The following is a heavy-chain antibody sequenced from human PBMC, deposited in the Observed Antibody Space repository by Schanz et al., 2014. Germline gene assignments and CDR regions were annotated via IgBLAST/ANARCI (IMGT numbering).Heavy chain of an antibody. CDR3: ASSGAGYSSSWDFDY. CDR1: GYAFTTYG. V-gene: IGHV1-18*01. D-gene: IGHD6-13*01. CDR2: ISTFRNEDT. Sequence: QVQLVQSGAEVKKPGASVRVSCKVSGYAFTTYGISWVRQALGQGPEFMGWISTFRNEDTNSAQRFQGRLTMTTDTSTSTAYMELRSLRSDDTAVYDCASSGAGYSSSWDFDYWGQGTLVTVSS. J-gene: IGHJ4*02.